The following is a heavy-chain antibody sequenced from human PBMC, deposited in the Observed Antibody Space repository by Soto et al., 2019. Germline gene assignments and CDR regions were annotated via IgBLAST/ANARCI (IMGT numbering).Heavy chain of an antibody. CDR1: GFTFSNAW. CDR2: IKSKTDGGTT. Sequence: PGGSLRLSCAASGFTFSNAWMNWVRQAPGKGLEWVGRIKSKTDGGTTDYAAPVKGRFTISRDDSKNTLYLQMNSLKTEDTAVYYCTTLKDDFWSGYIQKTFDCWGQGTLVTVSS. CDR3: TTLKDDFWSGYIQKTFDC. J-gene: IGHJ4*02. D-gene: IGHD3-3*01. V-gene: IGHV3-15*07.